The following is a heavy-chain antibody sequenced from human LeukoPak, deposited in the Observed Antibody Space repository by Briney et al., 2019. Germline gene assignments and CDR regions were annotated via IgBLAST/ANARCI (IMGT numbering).Heavy chain of an antibody. D-gene: IGHD5-12*01. CDR3: ARDPDFYSGYDFGSPLDYYGMDV. CDR1: GYTFTGYY. Sequence: ASVKVSCKASGYTFTGYYMHWVRQAPGQGLEWMGWINPNSGGTNYAQKFQGRVTMTRDTSISTAYMELSRLRSDDTAVYYCARDPDFYSGYDFGSPLDYYGMDVWGQGTTVTVSS. CDR2: INPNSGGT. J-gene: IGHJ6*02. V-gene: IGHV1-2*02.